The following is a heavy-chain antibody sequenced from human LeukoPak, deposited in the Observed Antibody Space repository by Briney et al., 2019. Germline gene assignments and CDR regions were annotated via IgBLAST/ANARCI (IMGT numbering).Heavy chain of an antibody. CDR2: ISAYNGNT. V-gene: IGHV1-18*01. D-gene: IGHD5-12*01. Sequence: ASVKVSCKASGYTFTSYGISWVRQAPGQGLEWMGWISAYNGNTNYAQKLQGRVTMTTDTSTSTAYMELRSLRSDDTAVYYCARVIMGYSGYGSPVGEYYFDYWGQGTLVTVSS. CDR3: ARVIMGYSGYGSPVGEYYFDY. J-gene: IGHJ4*02. CDR1: GYTFTSYG.